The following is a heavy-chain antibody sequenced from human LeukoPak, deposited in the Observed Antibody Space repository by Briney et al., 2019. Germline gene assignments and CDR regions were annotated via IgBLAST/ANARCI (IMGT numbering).Heavy chain of an antibody. J-gene: IGHJ6*02. Sequence: SVKVSCKASGGTFSSYAISWVRQAPGQGLEWMGGIIPIFGTANYAQKFQGRVTITADESTSTAYMELSSLRSEDTAVYYCARADRREAITMFYYYYGMDVWGQGTTVTVSS. CDR1: GGTFSSYA. D-gene: IGHD3-10*02. CDR2: IIPIFGTA. V-gene: IGHV1-69*13. CDR3: ARADRREAITMFYYYYGMDV.